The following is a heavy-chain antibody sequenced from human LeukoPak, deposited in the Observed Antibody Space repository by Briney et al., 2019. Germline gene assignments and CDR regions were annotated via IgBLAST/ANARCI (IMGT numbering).Heavy chain of an antibody. CDR3: ARGRASPSYYYDTGGPVNWFDP. CDR1: GYTFTGHY. CDR2: INPNSGGT. Sequence: ASVKVSCKASGYTFTGHYMHWVRQAPGQGLECMGWINPNSGGTNYAQKFQGKVTMTRDTSISTAYMELSSLKSDDTAVYYCARGRASPSYYYDTGGPVNWFDPWGQGTLVTVSS. J-gene: IGHJ5*02. V-gene: IGHV1-2*02. D-gene: IGHD3-22*01.